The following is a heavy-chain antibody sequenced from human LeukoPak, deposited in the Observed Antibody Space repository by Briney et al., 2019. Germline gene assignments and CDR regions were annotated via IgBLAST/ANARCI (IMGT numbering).Heavy chain of an antibody. V-gene: IGHV1-2*02. CDR1: GYTFTGYY. CDR3: ARDLKLGTTERLGTDKTLEIYFDY. Sequence: ASVKVSCRASGYTFTGYYMHWVRQAPGQGLEWMGWINPNSGGTNYAQKFQGRVTMTRDTSISTAYMELSSLRSEDTAVYYCARDLKLGTTERLGTDKTLEIYFDYWGQGTLVTVSS. CDR2: INPNSGGT. J-gene: IGHJ4*02. D-gene: IGHD4-11*01.